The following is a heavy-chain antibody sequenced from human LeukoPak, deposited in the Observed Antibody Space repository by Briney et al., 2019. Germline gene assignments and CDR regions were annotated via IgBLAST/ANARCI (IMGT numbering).Heavy chain of an antibody. Sequence: GGSLRLSCAASGFTFSSYDMHWVRQATAKGLKWVSPIGTAGDTHYPGSVKGRFTISRENVKNSLYLQMNSLRAGAPAVYDCAKDPSEVGPPMHAFDIWGQGTMVTVSS. J-gene: IGHJ3*02. CDR2: IGTAGDT. CDR1: GFTFSSYD. CDR3: AKDPSEVGPPMHAFDI. V-gene: IGHV3-13*01.